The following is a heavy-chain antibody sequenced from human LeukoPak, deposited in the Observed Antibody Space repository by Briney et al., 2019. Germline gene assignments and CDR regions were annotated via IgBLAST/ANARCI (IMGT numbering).Heavy chain of an antibody. D-gene: IGHD3-10*01. J-gene: IGHJ6*03. CDR2: INHSGST. CDR1: GGSFSGYY. V-gene: IGHV4-34*01. Sequence: PSETLSLTCAVYGGSFSGYYWSWIRQPPGKGLEWIGEINHSGSTNYNPSLKSRVTISVDTSKNQFSLKLSSVTAADTAVYYCASRSGGGYDYYYYMDVWGKGTTVTVSS. CDR3: ASRSGGGYDYYYYMDV.